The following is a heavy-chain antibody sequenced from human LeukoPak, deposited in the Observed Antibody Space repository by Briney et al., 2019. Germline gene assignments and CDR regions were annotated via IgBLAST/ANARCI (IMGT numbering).Heavy chain of an antibody. CDR2: IYYSGST. CDR1: GFTFSDHY. Sequence: LRLSCVGSGFTFSDHYMTWIRQPPGKGLEWIGYIYYSGSTNYNPSLKSRVTISVDTSKNQFSLKLSSVTAADTAVYYCARASRSGWYKDYWGQGTLVTVSS. V-gene: IGHV4-59*11. D-gene: IGHD6-19*01. CDR3: ARASRSGWYKDY. J-gene: IGHJ4*02.